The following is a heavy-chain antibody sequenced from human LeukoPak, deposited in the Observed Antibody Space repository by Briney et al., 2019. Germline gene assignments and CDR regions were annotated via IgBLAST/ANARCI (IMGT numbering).Heavy chain of an antibody. Sequence: ASVKVSCKASGYTFTSYYMHWVRQAPGQGLEWMGIINPSGGSTSYAQKFQGRVTMTTDTSTSTAYMELRSLRSDDTAVYYCASNPVDYYDSSGYYYYYYGMDVWGQGTTVTVSS. J-gene: IGHJ6*02. CDR1: GYTFTSYY. V-gene: IGHV1-46*01. CDR3: ASNPVDYYDSSGYYYYYYGMDV. CDR2: INPSGGST. D-gene: IGHD3-22*01.